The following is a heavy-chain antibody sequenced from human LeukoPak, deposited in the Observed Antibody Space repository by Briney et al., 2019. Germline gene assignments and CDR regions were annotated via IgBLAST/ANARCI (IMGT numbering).Heavy chain of an antibody. CDR3: ARHFDAFDI. Sequence: SETLSLTCTVSGGSFSGYYWSWIRQPPGKGLEWIGFIYYSGNTNYNPSLKSRVAISLATSKNQFSLTLSSGTAADTAVYYCARHFDAFDIWGPGTMVTVSS. V-gene: IGHV4-59*08. CDR1: GGSFSGYY. CDR2: IYYSGNT. J-gene: IGHJ3*02.